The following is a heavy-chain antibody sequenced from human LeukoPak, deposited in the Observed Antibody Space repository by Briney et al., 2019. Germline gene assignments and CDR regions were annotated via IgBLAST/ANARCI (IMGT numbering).Heavy chain of an antibody. J-gene: IGHJ4*02. Sequence: SETLSLTCTVSGGSISSSSYYWGWIRQPPGKGLEWIGSIYYSGSTYYNPSLKSRVTISVDTSKNQFSLKLSSVTAADTAVYYCARPCGGGSCYEDYWGQGTLVTVSS. CDR2: IYYSGST. V-gene: IGHV4-39*07. D-gene: IGHD2-15*01. CDR3: ARPCGGGSCYEDY. CDR1: GGSISSSSYY.